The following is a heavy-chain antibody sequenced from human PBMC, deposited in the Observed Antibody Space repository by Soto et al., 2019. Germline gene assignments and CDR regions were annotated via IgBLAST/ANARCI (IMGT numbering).Heavy chain of an antibody. Sequence: QVQLVQSGAEVKKPESSVKVSCKAPGGTFSTYAISWVRQAPGQGLEWMGWIIPMVGTATYAQRFQDRVTITADESTNTVSMELSSLRSEDTAVYFCASGIQLWLRRINNGYSGWGQGTLVTVSS. CDR1: GGTFSTYA. J-gene: IGHJ4*02. V-gene: IGHV1-69*11. CDR3: ASGIQLWLRRINNGYSG. CDR2: IIPMVGTA. D-gene: IGHD5-18*01.